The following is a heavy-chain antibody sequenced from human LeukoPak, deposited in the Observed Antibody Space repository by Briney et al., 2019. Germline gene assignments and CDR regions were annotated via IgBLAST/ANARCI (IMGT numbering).Heavy chain of an antibody. CDR3: ARHGLVAAAGYRWTYYFDY. V-gene: IGHV4-39*01. CDR2: IYYSGNT. J-gene: IGHJ4*02. D-gene: IGHD6-13*01. CDR1: GGSISSSSFY. Sequence: SETLSLTCTVSGGSISSSSFYWGWIRQPPGKGLEWIGSIYYSGNTYYNPSLKSRVTISVDTSKNQFSLKLSSVTAADTAVYYCARHGLVAAAGYRWTYYFDYWGQGTLVTVSS.